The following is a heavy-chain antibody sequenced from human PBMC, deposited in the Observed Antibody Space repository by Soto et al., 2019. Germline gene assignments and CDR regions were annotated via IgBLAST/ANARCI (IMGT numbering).Heavy chain of an antibody. CDR3: ARDGTLYDSSGYYYLY. CDR1: GGTFSRYS. V-gene: IGHV1-69*13. D-gene: IGHD3-22*01. CDR2: IIPMFGKA. Sequence: SVKVSCKASGGTFSRYSINWVRQAPGQGLEWMGGIIPMFGKANYAQKFQGRVTITADESMSTGYMELRSLISEEKAVYYCARDGTLYDSSGYYYLYWGQGTLVTVSS. J-gene: IGHJ4*02.